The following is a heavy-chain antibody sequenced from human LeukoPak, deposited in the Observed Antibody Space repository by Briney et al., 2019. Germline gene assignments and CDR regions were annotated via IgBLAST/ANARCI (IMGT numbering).Heavy chain of an antibody. Sequence: GGSLRLSCAASGFTFSSYNMNWVRQAPGKGLEWVSSISSSSSYIYYADSVKGRFTISRDNAKNSLYLQINSLRAEDTAVYYCAELGITMIGGVWGKGTTVTISS. V-gene: IGHV3-21*01. J-gene: IGHJ6*04. CDR1: GFTFSSYN. CDR3: AELGITMIGGV. D-gene: IGHD3-10*02. CDR2: ISSSSSYI.